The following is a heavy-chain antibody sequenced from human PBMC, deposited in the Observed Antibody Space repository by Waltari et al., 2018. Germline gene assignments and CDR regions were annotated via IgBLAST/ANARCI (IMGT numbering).Heavy chain of an antibody. CDR1: GVSLSDRW. Sequence: EVELVESGGGLVQPGGSLRLSCEVSGVSLSDRWMHWVRRTPEKGLVWVARVNSDGSNTAYADSVRGRFIISGDTARNTFFLQMSSVRVDDTALYYCVAATPSSDKWGQGTLVTVSS. CDR2: VNSDGSNT. D-gene: IGHD6-19*01. V-gene: IGHV3-74*01. CDR3: VAATPSSDK. J-gene: IGHJ4*02.